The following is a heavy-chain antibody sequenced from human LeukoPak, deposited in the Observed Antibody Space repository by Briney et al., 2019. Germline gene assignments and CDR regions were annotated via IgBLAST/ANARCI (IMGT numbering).Heavy chain of an antibody. J-gene: IGHJ3*02. CDR2: IWYGGGNE. Sequence: PGRSLRLSCEASGFSFSSYGMHWVRQAPGKGLEWVAIIWYGGGNEYYADSVKGRFSISRDNSKKMLYLQMNSLRAEDTAVYYCARGSGYAFDIWRQGTMVTVSS. CDR3: ARGSGYAFDI. D-gene: IGHD3-3*01. V-gene: IGHV3-33*01. CDR1: GFSFSSYG.